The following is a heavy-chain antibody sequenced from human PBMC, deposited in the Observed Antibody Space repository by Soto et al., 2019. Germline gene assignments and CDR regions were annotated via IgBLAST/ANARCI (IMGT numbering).Heavy chain of an antibody. D-gene: IGHD2-2*02. Sequence: PGESLKISRKGSGYSFTSYWIGWVRQMPGKGLEWMGIIYPGDSDTRYSPSFQGQVTISADKSISTAYLQWSSLKASDTAMYYCARLSGCSSTSCYTHMDVWGQGTTVTVS. V-gene: IGHV5-51*01. J-gene: IGHJ6*02. CDR3: ARLSGCSSTSCYTHMDV. CDR1: GYSFTSYW. CDR2: IYPGDSDT.